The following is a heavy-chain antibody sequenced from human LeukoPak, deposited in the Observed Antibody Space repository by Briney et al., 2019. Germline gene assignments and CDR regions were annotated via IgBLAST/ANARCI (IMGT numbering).Heavy chain of an antibody. CDR1: GFIFSNYA. V-gene: IGHV3-30*15. CDR3: ARDSTYWYDSGSSGPHYFDY. J-gene: IGHJ4*02. D-gene: IGHD3-10*01. CDR2: ISSDGSKT. Sequence: PGGSLRLSCAASGFIFSNYAMHWVRQAPGKGLEWVALISSDGSKTYHADSVKGRFSISRDNSKNTPYLQLSSLRAEDTSVYYCARDSTYWYDSGSSGPHYFDYWGQGTLVTDSS.